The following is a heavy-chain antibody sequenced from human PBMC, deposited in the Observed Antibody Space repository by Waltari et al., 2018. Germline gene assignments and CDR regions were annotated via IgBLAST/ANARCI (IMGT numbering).Heavy chain of an antibody. CDR2: ISGFNGDT. CDR3: ARLSGSYYPDFDY. Sequence: QVQLVQSGPEVKKPGASVKVSCKASGYTFNNHGITWVRQAPGQGLEWMGRISGFNGDTDYVEKFQDRVSMTTDTSTTTAYMELRSLTSADTAVYFCARLSGSYYPDFDYWGQGTLVTVSS. V-gene: IGHV1-18*01. CDR1: GYTFNNHG. D-gene: IGHD1-26*01. J-gene: IGHJ4*02.